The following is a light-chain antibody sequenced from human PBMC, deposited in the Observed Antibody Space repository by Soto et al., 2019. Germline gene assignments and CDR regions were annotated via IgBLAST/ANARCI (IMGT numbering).Light chain of an antibody. CDR3: SSYAGSSNV. Sequence: QSALTQPPSASGSPGQSVAISSTGTSSDVGGYNYVSWYQQHPGKAPKLMIYEVNKWPSGVPDRFSGSKSGNTASLTVSGLQAEDEADYYCSSYAGSSNVFGTGTKVTVL. V-gene: IGLV2-8*01. CDR1: SSDVGGYNY. CDR2: EVN. J-gene: IGLJ1*01.